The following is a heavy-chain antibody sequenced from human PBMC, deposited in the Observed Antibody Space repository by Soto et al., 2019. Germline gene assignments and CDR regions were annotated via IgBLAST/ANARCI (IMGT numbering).Heavy chain of an antibody. J-gene: IGHJ4*02. D-gene: IGHD2-21*02. V-gene: IGHV3-30-3*01. CDR2: ISFDGSNK. Sequence: QVQLVESGGGVVQPGKSRRLSCAASGFSFNNYAIHWVRQGPGKGLVWVAVISFDGSNKFYADSVKGRFTISRDNPKNIVFLQMDSLRTEDTALYYCARGATAIPTPLGYWGQGALVTVSS. CDR1: GFSFNNYA. CDR3: ARGATAIPTPLGY.